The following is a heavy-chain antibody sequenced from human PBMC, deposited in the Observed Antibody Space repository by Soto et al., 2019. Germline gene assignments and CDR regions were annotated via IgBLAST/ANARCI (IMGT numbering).Heavy chain of an antibody. V-gene: IGHV1-2*04. D-gene: IGHD2-8*01. CDR3: ARGPGLVLMVYAMDFDY. CDR1: GYTFTGYY. Sequence: GASVKVSCKASGYTFTGYYMHWVRQAPGQGLEWMGWINPNSGGTNYAQKFQGWVTMTRDTSISTAYMELSRLRSDDTAVYYCARGPGLVLMVYAMDFDYWGQGTLVTVSS. J-gene: IGHJ4*02. CDR2: INPNSGGT.